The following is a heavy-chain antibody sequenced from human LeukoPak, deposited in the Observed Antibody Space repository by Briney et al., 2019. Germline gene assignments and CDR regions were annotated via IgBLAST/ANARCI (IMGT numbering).Heavy chain of an antibody. V-gene: IGHV1-58*02. Sequence: ASVKVSCKASGFTFTNSAMQWVRQARGQRLEWIGWIVVGSGNTNYAQKFQERVTITRDMSTSTAYMELRSLRSEDTAVYYCAATLLAGYYYGSGTYYGMDVWGQGTTVTVSS. CDR1: GFTFTNSA. D-gene: IGHD3-10*01. CDR3: AATLLAGYYYGSGTYYGMDV. J-gene: IGHJ6*02. CDR2: IVVGSGNT.